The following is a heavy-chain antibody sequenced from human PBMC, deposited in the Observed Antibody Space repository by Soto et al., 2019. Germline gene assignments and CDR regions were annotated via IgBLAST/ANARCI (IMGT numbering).Heavy chain of an antibody. CDR3: ARDYGSAYYYYGMDV. J-gene: IGHJ6*02. D-gene: IGHD4-17*01. V-gene: IGHV3-21*01. CDR2: ISSSSSYI. CDR1: GFTFSSYS. Sequence: GGSLRLSCAASGFTFSSYSMNWVRQAPGKGLEWVSSISSSSSYIYYADSVKGRFTISRDNAKNSLYLQMNSLRAEDTAVYYCARDYGSAYYYYGMDVWGQGTTVTVSS.